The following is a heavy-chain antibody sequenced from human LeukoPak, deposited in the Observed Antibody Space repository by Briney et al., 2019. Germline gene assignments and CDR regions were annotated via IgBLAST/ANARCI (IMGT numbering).Heavy chain of an antibody. CDR3: ARLRDYYDPFDF. CDR2: IHYSGST. D-gene: IGHD3-16*01. V-gene: IGHV4-59*08. J-gene: IGHJ4*02. Sequence: SETLSLTCTVSGNPMSPYFWSWIRQPPGKRLEWIGYIHYSGSTNYNPSLNSRVTISVDTSKYQFSLKVNSVTAADTAVYYCARLRDYYDPFDFWGQGALVIVSS. CDR1: GNPMSPYF.